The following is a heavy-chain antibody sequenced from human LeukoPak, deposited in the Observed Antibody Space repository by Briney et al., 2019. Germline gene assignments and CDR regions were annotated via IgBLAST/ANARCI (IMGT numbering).Heavy chain of an antibody. CDR2: IIPIFGTA. CDR3: ARVCSSTSCYTDSYWYFDL. J-gene: IGHJ2*01. V-gene: IGHV1-69*05. CDR1: GGTFNSYA. D-gene: IGHD2-2*02. Sequence: SVKLSCKASGGTFNSYAISWVRQAHGQGLEWMGGIIPIFGTANYAQKFQGRVTITTDESTSTAYMELSSLRSEDTAVYYCARVCSSTSCYTDSYWYFDLWGRGTLVTVSS.